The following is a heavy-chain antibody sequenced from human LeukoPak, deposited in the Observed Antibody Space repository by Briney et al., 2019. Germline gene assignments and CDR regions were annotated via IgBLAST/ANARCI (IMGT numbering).Heavy chain of an antibody. D-gene: IGHD6-13*01. J-gene: IGHJ5*02. Sequence: GASVKVSCKASGGTFSSYAISWVRQAPGQGLEWMGGIIPIFGTANYAQKFQGRVTITTGESTSTAHMELSSLRSEDTAVYYCARDGQQLVMYNWFDPWGQGTLVTVSS. CDR2: IIPIFGTA. CDR3: ARDGQQLVMYNWFDP. CDR1: GGTFSSYA. V-gene: IGHV1-69*05.